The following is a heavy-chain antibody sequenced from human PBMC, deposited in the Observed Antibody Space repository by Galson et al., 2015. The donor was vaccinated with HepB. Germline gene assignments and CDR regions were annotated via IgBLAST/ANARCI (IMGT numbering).Heavy chain of an antibody. CDR2: FYPGDSDT. D-gene: IGHD2-8*02. J-gene: IGHJ4*02. V-gene: IGHV5-51*03. Sequence: QSGAEVKKPGESLKISCKGSGYNFASYWIGWVRQMPGKGLEWMGIFYPGDSDTRYSPSFQGQVTISADESISTAYLQWSSLKASDTAIYYCVTGRTPFYFHYWGQGTLVTVSS. CDR1: GYNFASYW. CDR3: VTGRTPFYFHY.